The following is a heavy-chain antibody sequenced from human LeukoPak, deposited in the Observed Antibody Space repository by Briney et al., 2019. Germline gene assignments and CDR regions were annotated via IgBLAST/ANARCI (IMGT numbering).Heavy chain of an antibody. CDR2: IKGDGSER. V-gene: IGHV3-7*04. J-gene: IGHJ4*02. Sequence: GGSLRLSCAASGLTFSTSWMTWVRQAPGKGLEWVAIIKGDGSERYYVDSVKGRFTISRDNAKNSVHLQMNSLRAEDTAVYYCAKDLILGGQGTPVTVSS. CDR3: AKDLIL. CDR1: GLTFSTSW.